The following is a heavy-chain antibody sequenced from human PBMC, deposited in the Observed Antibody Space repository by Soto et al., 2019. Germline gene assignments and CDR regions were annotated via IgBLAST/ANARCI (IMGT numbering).Heavy chain of an antibody. CDR1: GYTFTSYG. CDR3: AGAVAGTYYYYYYGMDV. D-gene: IGHD6-19*01. J-gene: IGHJ6*02. Sequence: ASVKVSCKASGYTFTSYGISWVRQAPGQGLEWMGWISAYNGNTNYAQKLQGRVTITRDTSASTAYMELSSLRSEDTAVYYCAGAVAGTYYYYYYGMDVWGQGTTVTVSS. CDR2: ISAYNGNT. V-gene: IGHV1-18*01.